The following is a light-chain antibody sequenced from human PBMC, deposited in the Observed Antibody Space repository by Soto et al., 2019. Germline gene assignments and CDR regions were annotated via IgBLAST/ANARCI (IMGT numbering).Light chain of an antibody. CDR2: GAS. J-gene: IGKJ4*01. Sequence: EIVMTQSPATLSVSPGERATLSCRASQNVNSNLAWYQQKPGQAPRLLIYGASTRATGIPARFSGSGSGTEFTLPISSLQSEDFEVYYCQQYKNWPLAFGGGTRVEIK. CDR1: QNVNSN. V-gene: IGKV3-15*01. CDR3: QQYKNWPLA.